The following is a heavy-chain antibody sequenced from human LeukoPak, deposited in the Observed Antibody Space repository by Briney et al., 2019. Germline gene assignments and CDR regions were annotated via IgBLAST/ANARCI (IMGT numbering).Heavy chain of an antibody. CDR3: ARGTYGLRIDNWFDP. CDR1: GFTFSSYW. V-gene: IGHV3-74*01. CDR2: INSDGSST. J-gene: IGHJ5*02. Sequence: GGSLRLSCTASGFTFSSYWRHWVRQAPGKGLVWISRINSDGSSTSYAESVKGRFTISRDNAKNTLYLQMNDLRAEDTAVYYCARGTYGLRIDNWFDPWGQRTLVTVSS. D-gene: IGHD4-17*01.